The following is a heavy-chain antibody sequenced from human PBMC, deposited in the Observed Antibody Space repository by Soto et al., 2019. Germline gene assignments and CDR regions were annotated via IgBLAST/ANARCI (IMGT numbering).Heavy chain of an antibody. CDR2: ISYDGSNK. J-gene: IGHJ6*02. V-gene: IGHV3-30-3*01. Sequence: PGGSLRLSCAASGFTFSSYAMHWVRQAPGKGLEWVAVISYDGSNKYYADSVKGRFTISRDNSKNTLYLQMNSLRAEDTAVYYCARERYSYGSYYYYGMDVWGQGTTVTVSS. D-gene: IGHD5-18*01. CDR1: GFTFSSYA. CDR3: ARERYSYGSYYYYGMDV.